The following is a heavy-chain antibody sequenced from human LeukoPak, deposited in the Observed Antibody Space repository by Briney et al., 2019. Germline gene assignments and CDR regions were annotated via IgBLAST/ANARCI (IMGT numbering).Heavy chain of an antibody. CDR1: GFTFSSYS. CDR2: FRASDDTT. V-gene: IGHV3-23*01. CDR3: AKSLRAAAGTGAFDI. Sequence: GGFLRLSCAASGFTFSSYSMNWVRQAPGKGLEWVSSFRASDDTTYYADSVKGRFTISRDNSKNTLYLQMNSLRVEDTAVYYCAKSLRAAAGTGAFDIWGQGTMVTVSS. J-gene: IGHJ3*02. D-gene: IGHD6-13*01.